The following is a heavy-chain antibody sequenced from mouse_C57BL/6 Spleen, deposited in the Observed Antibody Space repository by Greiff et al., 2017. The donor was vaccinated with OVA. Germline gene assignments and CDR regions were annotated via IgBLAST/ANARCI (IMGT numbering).Heavy chain of an antibody. J-gene: IGHJ2*01. V-gene: IGHV1-64*01. Sequence: LQESGAELVKPGASVKLSCKASGYTFTSYWMHWVKQRPGQGLEWIGMIHPNSGSTNYNEKFKSKATLTVDKSSSTAYMQLSSLTSEDSAVYYCARDYYGRGYWGQGTTLTVSS. CDR3: ARDYYGRGY. D-gene: IGHD1-1*01. CDR1: GYTFTSYW. CDR2: IHPNSGST.